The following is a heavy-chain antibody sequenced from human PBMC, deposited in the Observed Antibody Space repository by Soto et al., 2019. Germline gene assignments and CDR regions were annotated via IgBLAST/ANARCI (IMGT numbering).Heavy chain of an antibody. J-gene: IGHJ6*02. CDR3: AHSGGRGPFYYYYGMDV. CDR2: IYWDDDK. Sequence: QITLKESGPTLVKPTQTLTLTCTFSGFSPSTSGVGVGWIRQPPGKALEWLALIYWDDDKRYSPSLKSRLTITKDTSKNQVVLTMTNMDPVDTATYYCAHSGGRGPFYYYYGMDVWGQGTTVTVSS. CDR1: GFSPSTSGVG. D-gene: IGHD3-10*01. V-gene: IGHV2-5*02.